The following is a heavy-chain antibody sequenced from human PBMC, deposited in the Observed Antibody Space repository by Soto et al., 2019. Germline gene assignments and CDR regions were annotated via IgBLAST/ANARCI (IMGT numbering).Heavy chain of an antibody. J-gene: IGHJ6*03. CDR3: ARDELAATLYYYYYMDV. CDR1: GFTFSDYY. CDR2: ISSSGSTI. Sequence: QVQLVESGGGLVKPGGSLRLSCAAYGFTFSDYYMSWFRQAPGKGLEWVSYISSSGSTIYYADSVKGRFTISRDNAKNSLYLQMNSIGSEDTAVYYYARDELAATLYYYYYMDVWGKGTTVTVS. D-gene: IGHD2-15*01. V-gene: IGHV3-11*01.